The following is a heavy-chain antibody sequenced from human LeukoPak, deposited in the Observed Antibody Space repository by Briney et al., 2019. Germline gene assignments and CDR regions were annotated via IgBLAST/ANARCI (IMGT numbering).Heavy chain of an antibody. V-gene: IGHV3-30*07. J-gene: IGHJ4*02. Sequence: GGSLRLSCAASGVTFSSYAMHCVREAPGKGLEWVAVKSSDGSNKYYAESMKGRFTISRDNSKNTLSLQMNSLRAEDTAIYYCATYCSSPTCPQYYFDYWGQGTLVTVAS. CDR3: ATYCSSPTCPQYYFDY. D-gene: IGHD2-2*01. CDR2: KSSDGSNK. CDR1: GVTFSSYA.